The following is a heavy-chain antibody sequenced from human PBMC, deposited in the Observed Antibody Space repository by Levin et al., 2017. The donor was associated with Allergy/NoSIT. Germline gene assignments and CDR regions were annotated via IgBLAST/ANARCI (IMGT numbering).Heavy chain of an antibody. CDR2: ISYDGSNK. D-gene: IGHD2-2*02. Sequence: GGSLRLSCAASGFTFSSYGMHWVRQAPGKGLEWVAVISYDGSNKYYADSVKGRFTISRDNSKNTLYLQMNSLRAEDTAVYYCAKDREYQPLLYPQSCGFDYWGQGTLVTVSS. CDR1: GFTFSSYG. CDR3: AKDREYQPLLYPQSCGFDY. V-gene: IGHV3-30*18. J-gene: IGHJ4*02.